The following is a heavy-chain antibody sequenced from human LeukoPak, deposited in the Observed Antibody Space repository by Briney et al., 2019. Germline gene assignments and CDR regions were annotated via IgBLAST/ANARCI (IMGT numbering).Heavy chain of an antibody. V-gene: IGHV3-30*18. Sequence: GGSLRLSCAASGFTFSSYGMHWVRQAPGKGLEWVAIISYDGSNQYYADSVKGRFTISRDNSKNTLYLQINSLRTEDTAVYYCAKDMGVFRLFEWLIDYWGQGTLVTVSS. D-gene: IGHD3-3*01. J-gene: IGHJ4*02. CDR1: GFTFSSYG. CDR2: ISYDGSNQ. CDR3: AKDMGVFRLFEWLIDY.